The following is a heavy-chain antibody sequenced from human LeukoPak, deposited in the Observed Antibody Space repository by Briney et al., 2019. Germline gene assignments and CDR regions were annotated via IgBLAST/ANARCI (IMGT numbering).Heavy chain of an antibody. D-gene: IGHD2/OR15-2a*01. Sequence: GGSLRLSCEASGFTFSSYSMTWVRQAPGKGLEWVAFISSMSGRYIYYAESLKGRFTISRDNARNSLYLQMNSLRADDTAVYYCARERTIIVSGTTIGAYWGQGTLVTVSS. CDR2: ISSMSGRYI. J-gene: IGHJ4*02. CDR3: ARERTIIVSGTTIGAY. CDR1: GFTFSSYS. V-gene: IGHV3-21*01.